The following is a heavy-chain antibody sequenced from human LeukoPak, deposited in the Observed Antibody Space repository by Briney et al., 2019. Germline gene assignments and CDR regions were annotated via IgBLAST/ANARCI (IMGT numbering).Heavy chain of an antibody. CDR2: IKKDGSEK. J-gene: IGHJ4*02. CDR3: RGGHYSGLER. CDR1: GFTFGDNW. Sequence: GGSLRLSCVASGFTFGDNWMNWVRQAPGKGLEWVASIKKDGSEKYYVDSVKGLFTISRDNVKNSLYLQMNRLRPEDTAVYYCRGGHYSGLERWGRGTLVTVSP. V-gene: IGHV3-7*01. D-gene: IGHD3-10*01.